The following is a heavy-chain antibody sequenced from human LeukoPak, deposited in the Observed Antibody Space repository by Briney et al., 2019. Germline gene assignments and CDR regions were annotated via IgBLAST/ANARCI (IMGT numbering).Heavy chain of an antibody. Sequence: SETLSLTCTISGDSINSGSFYWGWIRQPPGKGLEWIGTIFYSGNTHYNPSLKSQVTISVDRSKNQFSLKLRSVTAADTAVYYCARVVLGMTGPRTGSDKHYFDYWGQGTLVTVSS. D-gene: IGHD1-14*01. J-gene: IGHJ4*02. CDR3: ARVVLGMTGPRTGSDKHYFDY. CDR1: GDSINSGSFY. CDR2: IFYSGNT. V-gene: IGHV4-39*07.